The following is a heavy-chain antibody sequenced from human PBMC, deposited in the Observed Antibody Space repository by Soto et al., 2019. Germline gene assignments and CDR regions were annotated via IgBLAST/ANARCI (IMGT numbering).Heavy chain of an antibody. CDR2: TYYRSKWYN. Sequence: SQTLSLTCAISGDSVSSNSAAWNWTRQSPSRGLEWLGRTYYRSKWYNDYAVSVKSRITINPDTSKNQFSLQLNSVTPEDTAVYYCASNTAYYYDSSGYGVGVDAFDIWGQGTMVTVSS. V-gene: IGHV6-1*01. CDR3: ASNTAYYYDSSGYGVGVDAFDI. D-gene: IGHD3-22*01. J-gene: IGHJ3*02. CDR1: GDSVSSNSAA.